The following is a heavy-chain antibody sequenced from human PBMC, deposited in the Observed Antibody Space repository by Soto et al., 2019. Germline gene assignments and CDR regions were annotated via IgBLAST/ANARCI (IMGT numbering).Heavy chain of an antibody. CDR1: GFTFSNAW. CDR3: TTDPWVDFWSGPAPY. V-gene: IGHV3-15*01. CDR2: IKSKTDGGTT. J-gene: IGHJ4*02. Sequence: GGSLRLSCAASGFTFSNAWMSWVRQAPGKGLEWVGRIKSKTDGGTTDYAAPVKGRFTISRDDSKNTLYLQMNSLKTEDTAVYYCTTDPWVDFWSGPAPYWGQGTLVTVSS. D-gene: IGHD3-3*01.